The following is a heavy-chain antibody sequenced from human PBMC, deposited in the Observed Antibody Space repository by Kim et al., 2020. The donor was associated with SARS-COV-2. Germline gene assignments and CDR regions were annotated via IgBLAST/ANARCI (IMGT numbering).Heavy chain of an antibody. CDR1: GGSISSNNFY. D-gene: IGHD2-8*01. CDR3: GGRTSYYYYYAWTS. V-gene: IGHV4-39*02. Sequence: SETLSLTCTVSGGSISSNNFYGGWIRQPPGKGLEWIGSIYYTGSTYYNPSLKSRLTISADTSKNHFSLKLSSVTAADAAVYYCGGRTSYYYYYAWTSGAKGPRSPSP. CDR2: IYYTGST. J-gene: IGHJ6*02.